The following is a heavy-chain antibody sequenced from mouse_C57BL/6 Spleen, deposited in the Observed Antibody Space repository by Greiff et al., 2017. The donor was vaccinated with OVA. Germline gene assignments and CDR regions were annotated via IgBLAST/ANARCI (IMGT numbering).Heavy chain of an antibody. V-gene: IGHV1-22*01. Sequence: EVQLQQSGPELVKPGASVKMSCKASGYTFTDSNMHWVKQSHGKSLEWIGYINPNNGGTSYNQKFKGKATLTVNKSSSTAYMELRSLTSEDAAFYDGARGFTTVVGDQFAYWVQGTPLTVSA. CDR1: GYTFTDSN. CDR3: ARGFTTVVGDQFAY. J-gene: IGHJ2*01. CDR2: INPNNGGT. D-gene: IGHD1-1*01.